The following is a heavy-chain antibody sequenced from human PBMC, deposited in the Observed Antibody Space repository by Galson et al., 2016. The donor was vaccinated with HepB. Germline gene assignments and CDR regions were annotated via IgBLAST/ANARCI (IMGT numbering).Heavy chain of an antibody. J-gene: IGHJ6*02. CDR1: GYTFTSYG. D-gene: IGHD3-10*01. Sequence: QSGAEVKKPGDSLKISCKASGYTFTSYGISWVRQAPGQGLEWMGWISAYNGNTNYAQKLQGRVTMTTDTSTSTAYMELRSLRSDDTAVYYCARWRRVEWPSGSYSYYYYGMDVWGQGTTVTVSS. CDR3: ARWRRVEWPSGSYSYYYYGMDV. CDR2: ISAYNGNT. V-gene: IGHV1-18*01.